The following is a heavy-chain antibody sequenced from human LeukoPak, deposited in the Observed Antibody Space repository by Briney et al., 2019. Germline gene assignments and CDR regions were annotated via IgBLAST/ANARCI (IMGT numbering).Heavy chain of an antibody. CDR1: GFTFSTYS. CDR2: INSYGGST. J-gene: IGHJ4*02. Sequence: PGGSLRLSCAASGFTFSTYSMGWVRQAPGKGLEWVSVINSYGGSTFYADSVKGRFTISRDNSKNTLYLQMNSLRAEDTAVYYCARYWNDRYFDYWGQGTLVTVSS. V-gene: IGHV3-23*01. D-gene: IGHD1-1*01. CDR3: ARYWNDRYFDY.